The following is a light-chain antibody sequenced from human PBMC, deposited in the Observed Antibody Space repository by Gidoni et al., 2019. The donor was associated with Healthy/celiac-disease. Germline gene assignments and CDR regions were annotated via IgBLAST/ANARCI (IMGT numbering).Light chain of an antibody. CDR2: GIS. CDR1: SSNIGAGYD. J-gene: IGLJ3*02. CDR3: QSYDSSLSGSNWV. V-gene: IGLV1-40*01. Sequence: QSVLTQPPSFSWAPGQSVTIACTGSSSNIGAGYDVHWSQQLPGTAPKRLIYGISHRPSGVPDRFAGAKSGTSASLAITGLQAEDEADYYCQSYDSSLSGSNWVFGGGTKLTVL.